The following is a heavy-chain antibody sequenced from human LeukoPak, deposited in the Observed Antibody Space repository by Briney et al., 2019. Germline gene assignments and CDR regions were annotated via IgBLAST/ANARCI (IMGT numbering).Heavy chain of an antibody. V-gene: IGHV1-8*02. Sequence: ASVKVSCKTSGYTFNNYGINWVRQAPGQGLEWMGWMNPNSGNTGNAQKFQGRVTMTRNTSISTAYMELTSLTSEDTAVYFCARIAAPGNRRLNFWGQGTLVTVSS. CDR2: MNPNSGNT. J-gene: IGHJ4*02. D-gene: IGHD6-13*01. CDR3: ARIAAPGNRRLNF. CDR1: GYTFNNYG.